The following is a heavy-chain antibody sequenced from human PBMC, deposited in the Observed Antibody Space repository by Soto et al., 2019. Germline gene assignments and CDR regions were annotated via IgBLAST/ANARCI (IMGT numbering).Heavy chain of an antibody. J-gene: IGHJ4*02. CDR3: ARTRGYCSGGSCYPLDH. CDR1: GYRFTAYD. V-gene: IGHV1-3*04. Sequence: QVQLVQSEAGVQKPGATANISCKASGYRFTAYDMHWVRQAPGQRLEWLGWINTATGDTKYSPSFQGRVTLSRDTSATTAYMELSGLRFEETAVYYCARTRGYCSGGSCYPLDHWGQGTLVTVSS. D-gene: IGHD2-15*01. CDR2: INTATGDT.